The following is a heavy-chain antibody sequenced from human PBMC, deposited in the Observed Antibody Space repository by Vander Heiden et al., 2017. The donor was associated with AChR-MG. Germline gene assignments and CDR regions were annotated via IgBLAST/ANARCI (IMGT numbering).Heavy chain of an antibody. CDR3: ARDRDSVVVPAASSSPDY. D-gene: IGHD2-2*01. CDR1: GYTFTSYG. J-gene: IGHJ4*02. V-gene: IGHV1-18*01. CDR2: ISAYNGNT. Sequence: QVQLVQSGAEVKKPGASVKVSCKASGYTFTSYGISWVRQAPGQGLEWMGWISAYNGNTNDAQKLQGRVTMTTDTSTSTAYMELRSLRSDDTAVYYCARDRDSVVVPAASSSPDYWGQGTLVTVAS.